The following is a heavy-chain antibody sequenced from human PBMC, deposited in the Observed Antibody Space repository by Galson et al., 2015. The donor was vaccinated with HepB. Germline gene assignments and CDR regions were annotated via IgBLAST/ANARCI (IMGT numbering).Heavy chain of an antibody. CDR3: AKGWGAVASYWFDL. CDR1: GFTLNNYA. D-gene: IGHD6-19*01. Sequence: SLRLSCAASGFTLNNYAMTWVRRAPGKGLEWVSAITSTSSSTYYADSVKGRFTISRDNSKNTLYLQMNSLTVDDTAIYYCAKGWGAVASYWFDLWGRGTLVTVSS. CDR2: ITSTSSST. V-gene: IGHV3-23*01. J-gene: IGHJ5*02.